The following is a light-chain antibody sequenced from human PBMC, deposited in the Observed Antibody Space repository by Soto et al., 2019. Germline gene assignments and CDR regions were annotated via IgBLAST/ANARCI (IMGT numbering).Light chain of an antibody. V-gene: IGLV2-23*01. CDR3: CSYAGRSTWI. CDR1: SSDVGSYNF. J-gene: IGLJ2*01. Sequence: QSALTQPASVSGSPGQSITISCTGTSSDVGSYNFVSWYQQYPGKAPKLMIYADTVRPSGTSIRFSGSKSGHTASLTISELQTEDDADYYCCSYAGRSTWIFGGGTKVTVL. CDR2: ADT.